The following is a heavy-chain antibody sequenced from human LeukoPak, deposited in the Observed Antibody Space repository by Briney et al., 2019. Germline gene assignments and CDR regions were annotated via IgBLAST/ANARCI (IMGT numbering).Heavy chain of an antibody. V-gene: IGHV4-59*01. CDR3: ARGRYSSSWLTMYYFDY. CDR1: GGSISSYY. CDR2: IYHSGST. J-gene: IGHJ4*02. Sequence: SETLSLTCIVSGGSISSYYWSWIRQPPGKGLEWIGYIYHSGSTNYNPSLKSRVTISVDTSKNQFSLKLSSVTAADTAVYYCARGRYSSSWLTMYYFDYWGQGTLVTVSS. D-gene: IGHD6-13*01.